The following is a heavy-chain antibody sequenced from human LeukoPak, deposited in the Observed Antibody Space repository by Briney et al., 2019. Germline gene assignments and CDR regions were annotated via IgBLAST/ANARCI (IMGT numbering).Heavy chain of an antibody. CDR3: ARELLPASSDYYDSSGYSDY. CDR1: GYTFTSYY. CDR2: INPSGGST. D-gene: IGHD3-22*01. Sequence: GASVKVSCKASGYTFTSYYMHWVRQAPGQGLEWMGIINPSGGSTSYAQKFQGRVTMTRDTSTSTVYMELSSLRSEDTAVYYCARELLPASSDYYDSSGYSDYWGQGTLVTVSS. V-gene: IGHV1-46*01. J-gene: IGHJ4*02.